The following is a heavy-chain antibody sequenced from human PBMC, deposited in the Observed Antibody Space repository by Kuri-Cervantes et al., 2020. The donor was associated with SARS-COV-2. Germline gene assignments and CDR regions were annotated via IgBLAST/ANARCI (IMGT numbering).Heavy chain of an antibody. V-gene: IGHV3-23*01. Sequence: GSLKISCAASGFTFSSYAMSWVRQAPGKGLEWVSAISGSGGSTYYADSVKGRFTISRDNSKNTLYLQVNSLRAEDTAVYYCAKDLGRPNWFDPWGQGTLVTVSS. CDR3: AKDLGRPNWFDP. CDR1: GFTFSSYA. J-gene: IGHJ5*02. CDR2: ISGSGGST.